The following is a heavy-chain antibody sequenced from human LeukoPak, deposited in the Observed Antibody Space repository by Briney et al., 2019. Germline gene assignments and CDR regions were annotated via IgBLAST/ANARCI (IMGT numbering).Heavy chain of an antibody. J-gene: IGHJ4*02. D-gene: IGHD3-10*01. V-gene: IGHV1-2*02. CDR1: GYTFTGYY. Sequence: ASVKVSCKASGYTFTGYYMHWVRQAPGQGLEWMGWINPNSGGTNYAQKFQGRVTMTRDTSISTAYMELSRLRSDDTAVYYCARAEVRGPPYFDYWGQGTLVTVSS. CDR3: ARAEVRGPPYFDY. CDR2: INPNSGGT.